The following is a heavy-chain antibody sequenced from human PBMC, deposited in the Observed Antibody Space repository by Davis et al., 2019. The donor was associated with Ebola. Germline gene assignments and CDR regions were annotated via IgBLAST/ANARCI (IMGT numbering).Heavy chain of an antibody. D-gene: IGHD2-8*01. CDR3: AREIANGHHGMDV. CDR2: ISSSSSYI. CDR1: GFTFSSYS. Sequence: GGSLRLSCAASGFTFSSYSMNWVRQAPGKGLEWVSSISSSSSYIYYADSVKGRFTISRDNAKNSLYLQMNSLRAEDTAIYYCAREIANGHHGMDVWGQGTTITVSS. J-gene: IGHJ6*02. V-gene: IGHV3-21*01.